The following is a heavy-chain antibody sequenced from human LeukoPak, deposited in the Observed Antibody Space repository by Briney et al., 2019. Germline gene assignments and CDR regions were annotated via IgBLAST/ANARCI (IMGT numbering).Heavy chain of an antibody. CDR2: IRYDGGIQ. V-gene: IGHV3-30*02. D-gene: IGHD6-19*01. CDR1: GFTCSTFG. CDR3: VKRIVVADKFDY. J-gene: IGHJ4*02. Sequence: GGSLRLPCQPSGFTCSTFGMHRFPQAPGKGLEWVAFIRYDGGIQHYADSVKGRFPIPRDNSKNTMYLQMHSQRAEDTSIYNCVKRIVVADKFDYWGQGTLVTVSS.